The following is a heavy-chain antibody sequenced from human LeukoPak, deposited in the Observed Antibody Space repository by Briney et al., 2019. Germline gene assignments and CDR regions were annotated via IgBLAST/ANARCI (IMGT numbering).Heavy chain of an antibody. CDR2: IYYSGST. CDR3: ARGQNYYDSSGYLDS. CDR1: GGSISTYY. D-gene: IGHD3-22*01. Sequence: SETLSLTCTVSGGSISTYYWTWIRQPPGKGLEWIGYIYYSGSTKYNASLKSRVTISVDTSKNQFSLKLSSVTAADTAVYYCARGQNYYDSSGYLDSWGQGTLVTVSS. V-gene: IGHV4-59*01. J-gene: IGHJ4*02.